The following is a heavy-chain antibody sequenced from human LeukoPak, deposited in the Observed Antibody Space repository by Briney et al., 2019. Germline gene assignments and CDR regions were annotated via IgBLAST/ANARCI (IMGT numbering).Heavy chain of an antibody. Sequence: SETLSLTSTVSGGSISNYYWSWIRQPPGEGLEWIAYLHYSGSTNYNPSLKSRVTTSVDTSKNQFSLKLSSVTAADTAVYYCARSIAGTRSKFDYWGQGTLVTVSS. CDR3: ARSIAGTRSKFDY. J-gene: IGHJ4*02. D-gene: IGHD1/OR15-1a*01. CDR2: LHYSGST. V-gene: IGHV4-59*08. CDR1: GGSISNYY.